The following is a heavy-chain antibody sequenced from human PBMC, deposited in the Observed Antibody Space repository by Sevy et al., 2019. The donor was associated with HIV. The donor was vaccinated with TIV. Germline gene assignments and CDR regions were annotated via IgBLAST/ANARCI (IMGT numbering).Heavy chain of an antibody. Sequence: GGSLRLSCAASGFTFSSYGMHWVRQAPGKGLEWVVVIWYDGTNKYYAHSVKGRFTISRDNSRNTLYLQMNRLRAEDTAVYYCATDRNVWGTDLFDFWGQGTLVTVSS. J-gene: IGHJ4*02. D-gene: IGHD3-16*01. CDR1: GFTFSSYG. CDR3: ATDRNVWGTDLFDF. V-gene: IGHV3-33*01. CDR2: IWYDGTNK.